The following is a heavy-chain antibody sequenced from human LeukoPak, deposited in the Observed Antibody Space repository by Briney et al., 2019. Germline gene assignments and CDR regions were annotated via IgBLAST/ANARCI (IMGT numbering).Heavy chain of an antibody. CDR2: ISSSSSYI. CDR1: GFTFSSYA. V-gene: IGHV3-21*01. D-gene: IGHD3-22*01. J-gene: IGHJ4*02. CDR3: ARDGSGYYDSSGYYYSDY. Sequence: PGGSLRLSCAASGFTFSSYAMSWVRQAPGKGLEWVSSISSSSSYIYYADSVKGRFTISRDNAKNSLYLQMNSLRAEDTAVYYCARDGSGYYDSSGYYYSDYWGQGTLVTVSS.